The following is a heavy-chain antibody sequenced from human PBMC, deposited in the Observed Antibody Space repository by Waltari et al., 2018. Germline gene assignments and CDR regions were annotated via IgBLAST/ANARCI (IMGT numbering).Heavy chain of an antibody. Sequence: EVQLLEPGGRLVTLGGSLTLTRAASWSPFRCYWAKWVVQAPGKGLVWVSRINGDGGSTSYADSVKGRFTISRGNAYNTLYLQMNSLRAEDTAVYYCTRSRYCSTTSCQVDWFDPWGHGTLVTVSS. CDR2: INGDGGST. D-gene: IGHD2-2*01. V-gene: IGHV3-74*01. J-gene: IGHJ5*02. CDR3: TRSRYCSTTSCQVDWFDP. CDR1: WSPFRCYW.